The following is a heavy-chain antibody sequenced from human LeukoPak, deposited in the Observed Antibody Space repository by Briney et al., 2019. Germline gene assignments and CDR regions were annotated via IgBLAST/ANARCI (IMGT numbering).Heavy chain of an antibody. Sequence: PGGSLRLSCAASGVTFSSYGMPWVRQAPGKGLEWVALISSDGIDKLYGDSVKGRFTISRDDSKSTLYLQMNSLRAEDTAVYYCTTKVIRGNSGDDYDDWGQGTLVTVSS. CDR3: TTKVIRGNSGDDYDD. V-gene: IGHV3-30*03. D-gene: IGHD5-12*01. CDR1: GVTFSSYG. J-gene: IGHJ4*02. CDR2: ISSDGIDK.